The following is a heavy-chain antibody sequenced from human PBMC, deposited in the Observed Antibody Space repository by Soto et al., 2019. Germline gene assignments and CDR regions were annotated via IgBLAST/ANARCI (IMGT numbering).Heavy chain of an antibody. D-gene: IGHD3-9*01. Sequence: PSETLSLTCTVSGGSISSGGYYWSWIRQHPGKGLEWIGYIYYSGSTYYNPSLKSRVTISVDTSKNQFSLKLSSVTAADTAVYYCDRDLFTLQYDISTHWFDPSGQGTLITVSS. CDR1: GGSISSGGYY. V-gene: IGHV4-31*03. CDR3: DRDLFTLQYDISTHWFDP. J-gene: IGHJ5*02. CDR2: IYYSGST.